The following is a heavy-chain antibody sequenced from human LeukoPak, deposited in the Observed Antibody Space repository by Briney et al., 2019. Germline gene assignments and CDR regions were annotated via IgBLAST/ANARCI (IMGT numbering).Heavy chain of an antibody. V-gene: IGHV3-30*04. J-gene: IGHJ4*02. CDR2: ISYDGSNK. CDR3: APMGLYFDY. Sequence: PGRSLRLPCAASGFSFSSYAIHWVRQAPGKGLEWVAVISYDGSNKYYADSVKGRFTISRDNSKNTLYLQMNSLRAEDTAVYYCAPMGLYFDYWGQGTLVTVSS. CDR1: GFSFSSYA. D-gene: IGHD3-16*01.